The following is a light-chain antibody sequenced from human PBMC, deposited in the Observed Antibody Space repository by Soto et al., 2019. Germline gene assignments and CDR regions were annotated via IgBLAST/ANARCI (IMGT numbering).Light chain of an antibody. CDR3: QQYGDSPPYS. Sequence: EIVLTQSPGTLSLSPGERATLSCRASQSVSSGFLAWYQQKPGQAPRLLIYAASSRATGIPDRLSGSGSGTDFPLTISRLEPEDFSLYYCQQYGDSPPYSFGQGTKLEIK. CDR1: QSVSSGF. V-gene: IGKV3-20*01. J-gene: IGKJ2*01. CDR2: AAS.